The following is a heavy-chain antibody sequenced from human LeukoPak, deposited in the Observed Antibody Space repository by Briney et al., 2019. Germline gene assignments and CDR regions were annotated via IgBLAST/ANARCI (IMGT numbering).Heavy chain of an antibody. CDR3: ARDPPGYYYPSNYFDY. CDR2: ISSSSSYI. D-gene: IGHD3-9*01. J-gene: IGHJ4*02. CDR1: GFTFSSYS. V-gene: IGHV3-21*01. Sequence: GGSLGLSCAASGFTFSSYSMNWVRQAPGKGLEWVSSISSSSSYIYYADSVKGRFTISRDNAKNSLYLQMNSLRAEDTAVYYCARDPPGYYYPSNYFDYWGQGTLVTVSS.